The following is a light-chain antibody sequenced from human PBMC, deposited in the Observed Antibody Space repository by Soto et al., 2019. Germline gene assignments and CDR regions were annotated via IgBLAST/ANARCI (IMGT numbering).Light chain of an antibody. CDR1: HSLVYTDGHTY. J-gene: IGKJ1*01. Sequence: DIVMTQSPLSLPVTPGELASISCRSSHSLVYTDGHTYLNWFQQRPGQSPRRLIENVSNRDSGVPDRFTGSGSGTDFTLEISRVEAEDVGMYYCMHSIDWPWTFGQGTKVDIK. V-gene: IGKV2-30*01. CDR3: MHSIDWPWT. CDR2: NVS.